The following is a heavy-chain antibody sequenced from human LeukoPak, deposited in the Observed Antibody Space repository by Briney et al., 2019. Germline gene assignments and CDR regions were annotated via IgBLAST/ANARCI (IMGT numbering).Heavy chain of an antibody. D-gene: IGHD1-26*01. CDR1: GFTFSDAW. CDR3: TTRGGSFSIFDY. CDR2: IKSKTDGGTT. J-gene: IGHJ4*02. Sequence: SGGSLRLSCAASGFTFSDAWMSWVRQAPGKGLEWVGRIKSKTDGGTTDYAAPVKGGFTISRDDSKNTLYLQMNSLKTEDTAVYYCTTRGGSFSIFDYWGQGTLVTVSS. V-gene: IGHV3-15*01.